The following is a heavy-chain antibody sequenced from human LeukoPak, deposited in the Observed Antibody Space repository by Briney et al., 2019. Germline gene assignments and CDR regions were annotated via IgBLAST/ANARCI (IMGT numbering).Heavy chain of an antibody. CDR3: ARGQRIAALAIDY. J-gene: IGHJ4*02. Sequence: KPSETLSLTCTVSGGSISSYYWSWIRQPPGKGLEWIGYIYYSGSTNYNPSLKSRVTVPVDTSKNQFSLKLSSVTAADTAVYYCARGQRIAALAIDYWGQGTLVTVSS. D-gene: IGHD6-6*01. V-gene: IGHV4-59*01. CDR2: IYYSGST. CDR1: GGSISSYY.